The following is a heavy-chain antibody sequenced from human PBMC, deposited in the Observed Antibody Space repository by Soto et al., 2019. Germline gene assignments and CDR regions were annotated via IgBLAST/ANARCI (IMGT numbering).Heavy chain of an antibody. CDR1: GFTFRNYG. J-gene: IGHJ2*01. CDR2: TSYDESTK. D-gene: IGHD2-8*01. Sequence: PGGSLRLSCAASGFTFRNYGFHWVRQAPGRGLEWVAVTSYDESTKYYSDFVKGRFTIYKDNSKNTLYLQMNSLSLGDTAVYYCAKDRAPISTSGSWHFDLWGRGTLVTVSS. V-gene: IGHV3-30*18. CDR3: AKDRAPISTSGSWHFDL.